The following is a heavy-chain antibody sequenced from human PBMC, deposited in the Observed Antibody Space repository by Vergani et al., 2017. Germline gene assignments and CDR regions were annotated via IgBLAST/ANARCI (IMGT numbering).Heavy chain of an antibody. D-gene: IGHD3-9*01. V-gene: IGHV4-59*01. J-gene: IGHJ2*01. CDR3: ARDGRYYDILTGYFRYWYFDL. CDR1: GGSISRYY. Sequence: QVQLQESGPGLVKPSETLSLTCTVSGGSISRYYWSWIRQPPGKGLEWIGYIYYSGSTNYNPSLKSRVTISVDTSKNQFSLKLSSVTAADTAVYYCARDGRYYDILTGYFRYWYFDLWGRGTLVTVSS. CDR2: IYYSGST.